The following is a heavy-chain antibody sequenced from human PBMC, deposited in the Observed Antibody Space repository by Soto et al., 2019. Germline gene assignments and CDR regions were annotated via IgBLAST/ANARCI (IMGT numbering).Heavy chain of an antibody. CDR1: GGTVSSYA. J-gene: IGHJ4*02. CDR3: ARDVSSDTTGFRGYDL. D-gene: IGHD3-10*01. V-gene: IGHV1-69*13. CDR2: FIPIFVSA. Sequence: SSVKVSCKASGGTVSSYAITWVRQAPGKGLEWMGVFIPIFVSAHYAPKFQGRITITADESTSTAYMELSGLTSGDTAIYYCARDVSSDTTGFRGYDLWGQGTQVIVTX.